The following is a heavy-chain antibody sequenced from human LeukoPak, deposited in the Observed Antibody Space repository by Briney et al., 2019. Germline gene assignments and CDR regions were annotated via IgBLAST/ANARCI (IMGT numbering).Heavy chain of an antibody. CDR2: ISSSGNTI. Sequence: PGGSLRLSCAASGVTFSDYYMTWIRQAPGKGLEWVSYISSSGNTIYYAESVKGRFTISRDNGKNSLYLQMSRLRAEDTAVYYCARDGVKTSVSTRRYYMDVWGKGTTVTVSS. J-gene: IGHJ6*03. CDR3: ARDGVKTSVSTRRYYMDV. D-gene: IGHD4-11*01. CDR1: GVTFSDYY. V-gene: IGHV3-11*04.